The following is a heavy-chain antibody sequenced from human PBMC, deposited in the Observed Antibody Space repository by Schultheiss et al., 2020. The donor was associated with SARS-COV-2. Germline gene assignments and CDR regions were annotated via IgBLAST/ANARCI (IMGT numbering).Heavy chain of an antibody. V-gene: IGHV4-31*03. CDR3: ARLFGSRTATMDV. CDR1: GGSIVSYY. J-gene: IGHJ6*02. D-gene: IGHD1-26*01. Sequence: SQTLSLTCTVSGGSIVSYYWSWIRQHPGKGLEWIGHIFYSGSTYYTPSLKSRLTISVDTSKNQFSLKLSSVSAADTAVYYCARLFGSRTATMDVWGQGTTVTVSS. CDR2: IFYSGST.